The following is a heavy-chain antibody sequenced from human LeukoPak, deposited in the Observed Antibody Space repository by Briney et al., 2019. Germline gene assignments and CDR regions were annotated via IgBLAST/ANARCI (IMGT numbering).Heavy chain of an antibody. CDR2: IIPIFGTA. J-gene: IGHJ6*02. CDR1: GGTFSSYA. V-gene: IGHV1-69*13. CDR3: ACEAYYCYGMDV. Sequence: GASVKVSCKASGGTFSSYAISWVRQAPGQGLEWMGGIIPIFGTANYAQKFQGRVTITADESTSTAYMELSSLRSEDTAVYYCACEAYYCYGMDVWGQGTTVTVSS.